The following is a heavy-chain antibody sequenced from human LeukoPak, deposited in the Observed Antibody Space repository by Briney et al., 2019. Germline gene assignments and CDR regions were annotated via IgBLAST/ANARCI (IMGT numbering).Heavy chain of an antibody. Sequence: GGSLRLSCAASGFTFSSYAMSWVRQAPGKGLEWVSAISGSGGSTYYADSVKGRFTISRDNSKNTLYLQMGSLRAEDMAVYYCARDKYYDSSGPTPLDYWGQGTLVTVSS. CDR2: ISGSGGST. CDR1: GFTFSSYA. V-gene: IGHV3-23*01. J-gene: IGHJ4*02. D-gene: IGHD3-22*01. CDR3: ARDKYYDSSGPTPLDY.